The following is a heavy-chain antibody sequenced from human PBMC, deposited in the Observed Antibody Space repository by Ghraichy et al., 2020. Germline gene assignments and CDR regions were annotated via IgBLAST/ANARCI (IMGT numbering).Heavy chain of an antibody. CDR3: ARGAYTARFYYYIMDG. CDR1: GFAFRSYD. J-gene: IGHJ6*02. CDR2: LSYSGLRS. Sequence: GGSLRLSCAASGFAFRSYDMYWVHQAPGKGLEWVSGLSYSGLRSYYADSVKGRFTISRDNSKNTLYLHMNSLRAEDTAVYYCARGAYTARFYYYIMDGGGQGTTVTVSS. V-gene: IGHV3-23*01. D-gene: IGHD4-11*01.